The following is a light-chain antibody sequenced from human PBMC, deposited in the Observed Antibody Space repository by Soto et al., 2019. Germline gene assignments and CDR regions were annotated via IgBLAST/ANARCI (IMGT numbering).Light chain of an antibody. V-gene: IGLV2-8*01. Sequence: QSVLTQPPSASGSPGQSVTISCTGTSSDVGGYNYVSWYQQHPGKAPKLMIYEVSKRPSGVPDRFSGSKSGNTASLTVSGLQDEDEADYYCSSYAGSNIRFGGGTKLTVL. CDR2: EVS. J-gene: IGLJ2*01. CDR3: SSYAGSNIR. CDR1: SSDVGGYNY.